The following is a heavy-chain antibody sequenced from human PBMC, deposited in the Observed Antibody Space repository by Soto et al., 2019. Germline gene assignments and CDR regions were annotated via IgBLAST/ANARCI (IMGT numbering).Heavy chain of an antibody. CDR1: GYTFTSYG. CDR3: ARDNVELWECCGAFDI. V-gene: IGHV1-18*01. Sequence: EASVKVSCKASGYTFTSYGISWVRQAPGQGLEWMGWISAYNGNTNYAQKLQGRVTMTTDTSTSTAYMELRSLRSDDTAVYYCARDNVELWECCGAFDIWGQGTMVTVSS. CDR2: ISAYNGNT. J-gene: IGHJ3*02. D-gene: IGHD5-18*01.